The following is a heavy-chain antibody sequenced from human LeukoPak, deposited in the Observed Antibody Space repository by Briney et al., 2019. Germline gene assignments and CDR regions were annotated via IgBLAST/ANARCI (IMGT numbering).Heavy chain of an antibody. V-gene: IGHV3-11*01. J-gene: IGHJ5*02. CDR3: AREGITIFGVANSNWFDP. CDR1: GFSFSDHY. Sequence: GGSLRLSCAASGFSFSDHYMSWIRQAPGKGLEWVSYIGGGGTTIYSAASVRGRFTISRDNAKNSLYLQMNSLRAEDTAIYYCAREGITIFGVANSNWFDPWGQGTLVTVSS. D-gene: IGHD3-3*01. CDR2: IGGGGTTI.